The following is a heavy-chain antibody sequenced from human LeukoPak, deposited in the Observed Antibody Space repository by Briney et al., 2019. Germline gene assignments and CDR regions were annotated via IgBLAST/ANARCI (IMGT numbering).Heavy chain of an antibody. CDR3: ASYSSSRSGFDY. V-gene: IGHV4-59*01. J-gene: IGHJ4*02. D-gene: IGHD6-6*01. CDR1: GGSISSYY. CDR2: IFYIGST. Sequence: PSETLSLTCTVSGGSISSYYWSWIRQPPGKGLEYIGYIFYIGSTNYNPSLQSRVIISVDTSKNRFSLKLSSVTAADTAVYYCASYSSSRSGFDYWGQGILVTVSS.